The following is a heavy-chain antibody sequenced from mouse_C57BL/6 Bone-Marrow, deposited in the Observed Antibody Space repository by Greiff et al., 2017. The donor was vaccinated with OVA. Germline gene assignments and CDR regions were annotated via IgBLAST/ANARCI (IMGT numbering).Heavy chain of an antibody. CDR3: IFYYGSSPRHRYFDA. V-gene: IGHV1-81*01. Sequence: VKLMESGAELARPGASVKLSCKASGYTFTSYGISWVKQRTGQGLEWIGEIYPRSGNTYYNEKFKGKATLTADKSSSTAYMELRSLTSEDSAVYFFIFYYGSSPRHRYFDARGTGTTVTASS. CDR1: GYTFTSYG. D-gene: IGHD1-1*01. CDR2: IYPRSGNT. J-gene: IGHJ1*03.